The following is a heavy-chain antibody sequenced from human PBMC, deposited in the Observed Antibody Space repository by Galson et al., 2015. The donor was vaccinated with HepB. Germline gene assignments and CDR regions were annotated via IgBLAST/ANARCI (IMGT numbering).Heavy chain of an antibody. J-gene: IGHJ4*02. CDR2: TYTSGTG. CDR1: EITVSSNY. Sequence: SLRLSCAVSEITVSSNYWSWVRQAPGRGLEWVSVTYTSGTGYYRDSVKGRFTISRDNSKNTLYLQMNNLRVEDTAVYYCARASAGLAYFDYWGQGTLVTVSS. CDR3: ARASAGLAYFDY. D-gene: IGHD6-19*01. V-gene: IGHV3-66*01.